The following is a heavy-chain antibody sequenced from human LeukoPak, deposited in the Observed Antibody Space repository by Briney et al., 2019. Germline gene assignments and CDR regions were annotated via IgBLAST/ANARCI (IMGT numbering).Heavy chain of an antibody. CDR2: IYTSGST. CDR1: GGSISSGSYY. V-gene: IGHV4-61*02. J-gene: IGHJ4*02. Sequence: SQTLSLTCTVSGGSISSGSYYWSWIRQPAGKGLEWIGRIYTSGSTNFNPSLKSRVTISVDTSKNQFSLKLSSVTAADTAVYYCATIAARPENYFDYWGQGTLVTVSS. CDR3: ATIAARPENYFDY. D-gene: IGHD6-6*01.